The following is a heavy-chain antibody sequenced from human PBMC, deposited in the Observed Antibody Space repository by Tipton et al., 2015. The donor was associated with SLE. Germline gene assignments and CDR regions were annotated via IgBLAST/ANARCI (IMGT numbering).Heavy chain of an antibody. CDR1: GYSFTSYW. D-gene: IGHD6-19*01. CDR3: ARIIAVAGTRDAFDI. CDR2: IYPGDSDT. Sequence: QSGAEVKKPGESLKISCKGSGYSFTSYWIGWVRQMPGKGLEWMGIIYPGDSDTRYSPSFQGQVTISADKSISTAYLQWSSLKASDTAMYYCARIIAVAGTRDAFDIWGQGTMVTVSS. V-gene: IGHV5-51*03. J-gene: IGHJ3*02.